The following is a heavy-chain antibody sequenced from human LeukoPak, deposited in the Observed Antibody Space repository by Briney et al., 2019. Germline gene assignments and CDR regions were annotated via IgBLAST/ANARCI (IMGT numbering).Heavy chain of an antibody. Sequence: GGSLRLSCAASGFTFSNALMSWVRQARGKGLEWVGRIKSKTDGGTTDYAAPVKGRFTISRDDSKNTLYLQMNSLKTEDTAVYYCTTSDRGFGELSFDYWGQGTLVTVSS. V-gene: IGHV3-15*01. CDR2: IKSKTDGGTT. D-gene: IGHD3-10*01. CDR1: GFTFSNAL. CDR3: TTSDRGFGELSFDY. J-gene: IGHJ4*02.